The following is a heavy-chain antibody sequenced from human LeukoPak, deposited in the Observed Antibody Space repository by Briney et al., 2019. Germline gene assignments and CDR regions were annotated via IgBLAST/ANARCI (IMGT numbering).Heavy chain of an antibody. CDR3: AKHYNARVFDV. D-gene: IGHD1-14*01. CDR2: ISGSGGST. V-gene: IGHV3-23*01. CDR1: GFTFSTYA. J-gene: IGHJ3*01. Sequence: PGGSLRLSCAASGFTFSTYAMSWVRQAPGKRLEWVSGISGSGGSTYFADSVKGRFTISRDNSKNTLYLQMNSLRAEDTAVYYCAKHYNARVFDVWGQGTTVTVSS.